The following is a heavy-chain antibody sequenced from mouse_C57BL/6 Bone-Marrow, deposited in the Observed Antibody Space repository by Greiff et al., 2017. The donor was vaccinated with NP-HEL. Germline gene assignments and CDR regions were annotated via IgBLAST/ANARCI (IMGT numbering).Heavy chain of an antibody. D-gene: IGHD2-5*01. CDR2: IYPGNGDT. V-gene: IGHV1-12*01. J-gene: IGHJ1*03. CDR3: ASSNLSDWYFDV. Sequence: QVQLQQSGAELVRPGASVKMSCKASGYTFTSFNMHWVKQTPRQGLEWIGAIYPGNGDTSYNQKFKGKATLTVDKSSSTAYMQLSSLTSEDSAVYFCASSNLSDWYFDVWGTGTTVTVSS. CDR1: GYTFTSFN.